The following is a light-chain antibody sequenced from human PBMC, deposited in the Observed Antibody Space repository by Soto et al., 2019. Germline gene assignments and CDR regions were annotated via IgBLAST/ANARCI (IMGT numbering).Light chain of an antibody. Sequence: EIGLSQSPGTLSLSTGERAALSCRAIQSFNSNYLVWYQQNPGQAPRLLIYGSSIRATGIPDRFSGSGSGTDFTLTISRLEPEDFAVYYCHQRSDWPPITFGQGTRLEIK. CDR3: HQRSDWPPIT. CDR2: GSS. J-gene: IGKJ5*01. V-gene: IGKV3D-20*02. CDR1: QSFNSNY.